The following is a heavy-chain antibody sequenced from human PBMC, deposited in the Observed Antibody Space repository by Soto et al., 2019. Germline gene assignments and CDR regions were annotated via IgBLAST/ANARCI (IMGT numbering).Heavy chain of an antibody. Sequence: LSLTCAVSGGSFSSGGYSWTWIRQPPGKGLEWIGYIYHTGFTYYNPSLESPVTMSVDRSKNQFSLNLSSVTAADTAVYYCARNTSESSGWPHYYHYYGMDVWGQGTTVTVSS. J-gene: IGHJ6*02. CDR3: ARNTSESSGWPHYYHYYGMDV. D-gene: IGHD6-19*01. V-gene: IGHV4-30-2*01. CDR2: IYHTGFT. CDR1: GGSFSSGGYS.